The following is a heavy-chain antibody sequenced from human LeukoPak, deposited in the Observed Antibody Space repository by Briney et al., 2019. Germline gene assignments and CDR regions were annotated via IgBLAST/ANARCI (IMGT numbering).Heavy chain of an antibody. V-gene: IGHV5-51*01. CDR2: IYPGDTDI. D-gene: IGHD2-2*01. Sequence: GESLKISCKGSGYSFSNYWIGWVRQMPGKGLEWMGIIYPGDTDIRYSPSFQGQVTISADKSINTAYLQWSHLKAPDTAMYYCARRESYCTTTSCYALDYWGQGTLVTVSS. CDR3: ARRESYCTTTSCYALDY. J-gene: IGHJ4*02. CDR1: GYSFSNYW.